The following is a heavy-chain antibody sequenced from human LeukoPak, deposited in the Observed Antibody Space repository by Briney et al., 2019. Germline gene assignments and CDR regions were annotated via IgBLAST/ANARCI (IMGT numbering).Heavy chain of an antibody. CDR3: AKDGYNWNSDFDY. CDR1: GFSFSGYG. D-gene: IGHD1-20*01. J-gene: IGHJ4*02. V-gene: IGHV3-30*02. CDR2: IRSDGSNK. Sequence: GGSLRLSCAASGFSFSGYGMHWVRQGPGKGLEWVAFIRSDGSNKYYADSVKGRFTVSRDNSKNTLYLQMNSLRAEDTAVYYCAKDGYNWNSDFDYWGQGTLVTVSS.